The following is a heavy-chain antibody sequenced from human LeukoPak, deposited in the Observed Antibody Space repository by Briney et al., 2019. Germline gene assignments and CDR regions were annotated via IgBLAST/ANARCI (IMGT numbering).Heavy chain of an antibody. J-gene: IGHJ1*01. V-gene: IGHV1-2*04. CDR1: GYTFTGYY. Sequence: GASVKVSCKASGYTFTGYYMHWVRQAPGQGLEWMGWINPNSGGTNYAQEFQGWVTMTRDTSISTAYMEVSRLRSDDTAVYYCATESGGDWLRIQHWGQGTLVTVSS. CDR2: INPNSGGT. CDR3: ATESGGDWLRIQH. D-gene: IGHD2-21*02.